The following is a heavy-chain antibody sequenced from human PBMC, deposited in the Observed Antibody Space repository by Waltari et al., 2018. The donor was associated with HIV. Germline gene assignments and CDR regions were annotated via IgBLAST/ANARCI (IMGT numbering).Heavy chain of an antibody. CDR3: ARDKTDNSVYYFSYYYFYGLDV. Sequence: EVQLVESGGGSVQPGGSLRLSCAASGFTFSAYWMHWVRQAPGKGRVWVRRIKNDGSTTTYADSVEGRFTISRDNAKNTLYLQMSSLRAEDTAVYYCARDKTDNSVYYFSYYYFYGLDVWGQGTTVTVSS. CDR2: IKNDGSTT. D-gene: IGHD3-22*01. V-gene: IGHV3-74*01. J-gene: IGHJ6*02. CDR1: GFTFSAYW.